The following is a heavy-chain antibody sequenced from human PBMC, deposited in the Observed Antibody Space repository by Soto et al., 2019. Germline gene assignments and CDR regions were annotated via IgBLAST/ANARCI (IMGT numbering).Heavy chain of an antibody. J-gene: IGHJ4*02. D-gene: IGHD2-8*02. CDR3: ARDKITGLFDY. V-gene: IGHV4-34*01. CDR2: INHSGST. CDR1: GRSFSCYY. Sequence: PSETLSLTCAVYGRSFSCYYWTWIRQPPGTGLEWIGEINHSGSTNYNPSLKSRVTISVDTSKNQFSLKLTSVTAADTAVYYCARDKITGLFDYWGQGTLVTVSS.